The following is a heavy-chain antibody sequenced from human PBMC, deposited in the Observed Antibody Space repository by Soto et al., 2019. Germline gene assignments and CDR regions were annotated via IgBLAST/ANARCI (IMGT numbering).Heavy chain of an antibody. CDR2: LYYGGST. CDR1: GGSISSYY. CDR3: ARRYGSCFDY. Sequence: SETLSLTCTVSGGSISSYYWSWIRQPTGKGLGWIGYLYYGGSTNDNPSLKSRVTISVDTYKNQFSLKLSSVTAAYTPVYYCARRYGSCFDYWGQGTLVTVSS. V-gene: IGHV4-59*08. D-gene: IGHD5-18*01. J-gene: IGHJ4*02.